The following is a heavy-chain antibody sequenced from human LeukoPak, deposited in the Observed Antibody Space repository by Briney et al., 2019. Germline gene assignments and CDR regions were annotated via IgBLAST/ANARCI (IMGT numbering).Heavy chain of an antibody. CDR3: AKVLDPPYYFNY. D-gene: IGHD1-1*01. Sequence: PGGSLRLSCAASGFTFSSCGMHWVRQAPGKGPEWMAFIRYDGSNKYYADSVKGRFTISRDNSKNTLYLQMNSLRAEDTAVYYCAKVLDPPYYFNYWGQGTLVTVSS. CDR1: GFTFSSCG. J-gene: IGHJ4*02. V-gene: IGHV3-30*02. CDR2: IRYDGSNK.